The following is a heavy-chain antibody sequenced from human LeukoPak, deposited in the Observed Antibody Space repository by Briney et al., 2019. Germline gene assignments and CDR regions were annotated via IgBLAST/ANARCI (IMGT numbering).Heavy chain of an antibody. CDR2: IIPIFGTA. J-gene: IGHJ4*02. D-gene: IGHD6-13*01. Sequence: SVKVSCKASGGTFSSYAISWVRQALGQGLEWMGGIIPIFGTANYAQKFQGRVTITTDESTSTAYMELSSLRSEDTAVYYCARGDSSYSSSWSPFDYWGQGTLVTVSS. V-gene: IGHV1-69*05. CDR3: ARGDSSYSSSWSPFDY. CDR1: GGTFSSYA.